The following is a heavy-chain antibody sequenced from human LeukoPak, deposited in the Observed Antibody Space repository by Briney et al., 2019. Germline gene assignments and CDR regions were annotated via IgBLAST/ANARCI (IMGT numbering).Heavy chain of an antibody. CDR3: ARGLRGGADAFDI. V-gene: IGHV1-8*03. Sequence: ASVKVSCKASGYTFTGYYMHWVRQAPGQGLEWMGWINPNSGNTGYAQKFQGRVTITRNTSISTAYMELSSLRSEDTAVYYCARGLRGGADAFDIWGQGTMVTVSS. J-gene: IGHJ3*02. CDR1: GYTFTGYY. D-gene: IGHD2-15*01. CDR2: INPNSGNT.